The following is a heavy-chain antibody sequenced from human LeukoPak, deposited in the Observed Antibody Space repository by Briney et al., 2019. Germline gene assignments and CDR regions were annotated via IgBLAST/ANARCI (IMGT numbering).Heavy chain of an antibody. V-gene: IGHV4-34*01. D-gene: IGHD6-19*01. CDR2: INHSGST. CDR1: GGSFSGYY. Sequence: PSETLSLTCAVYGGSFSGYYWSWIRQPPGKGLGWIGEINHSGSTYYNPSLKSRVTISVDTSKNQFSLKLSSVTAADTAVYYCARDKLSGWYWGGGYYYYYMDVWGKGTTVTISS. CDR3: ARDKLSGWYWGGGYYYYYMDV. J-gene: IGHJ6*03.